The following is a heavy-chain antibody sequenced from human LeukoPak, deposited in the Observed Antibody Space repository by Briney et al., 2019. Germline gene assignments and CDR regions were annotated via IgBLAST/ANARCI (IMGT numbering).Heavy chain of an antibody. CDR2: INPNSGGT. CDR1: GYTFTGYY. V-gene: IGHV1-2*02. J-gene: IGHJ5*02. Sequence: ASVKVSCKASGYTFTGYYMHWVRQAPGQGLEWMGWINPNSGGTNYAQKFQGRVTMTRDTSISTAYMELSRLRPDDTAVYYCARAVVAAQNWFDPWGQGTLVTVSS. D-gene: IGHD2-15*01. CDR3: ARAVVAAQNWFDP.